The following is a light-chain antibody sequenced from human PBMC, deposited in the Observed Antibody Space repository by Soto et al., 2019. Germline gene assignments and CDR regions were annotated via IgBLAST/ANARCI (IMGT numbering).Light chain of an antibody. CDR1: QSISSR. CDR2: NAS. CDR3: QQYARNPLT. Sequence: DIEMTQSPSSLSASVGDRVTISCRASQSISSRLAWYQQKAGKAPKLLIYNASGLQSGVPSRFSGSGSGTEFTLIISSLQPDDFATYYCQQYARNPLTFGGGTKVDIK. V-gene: IGKV1-5*03. J-gene: IGKJ4*01.